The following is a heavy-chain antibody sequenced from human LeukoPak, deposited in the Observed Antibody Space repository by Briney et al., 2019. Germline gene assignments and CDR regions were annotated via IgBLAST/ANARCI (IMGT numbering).Heavy chain of an antibody. CDR3: ARGASDYVLDY. Sequence: QPGASLRLSCAASGFTFSSYAITWVRQAPGKGLEWVSVIYSGGSTYYADSVKGRFTISRDNSKNTLYLQMNSLRAEDTAVYYCARGASDYVLDYWGQGTLVTVSS. D-gene: IGHD5-12*01. CDR1: GFTFSSYA. CDR2: IYSGGST. V-gene: IGHV3-53*01. J-gene: IGHJ4*02.